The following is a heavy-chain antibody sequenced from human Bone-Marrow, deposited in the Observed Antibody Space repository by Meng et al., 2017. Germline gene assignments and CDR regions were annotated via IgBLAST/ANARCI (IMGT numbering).Heavy chain of an antibody. J-gene: IGHJ4*02. Sequence: GESLKISCAASGFTLSTYWMHWVRQAPGKGLVWVSRINSDGSDTSYADSVKGRFTISRDNAKNTLYLQMNSLRAEDTAVYYCARDRAVAVTTEASDYWGQGTLVTVAS. D-gene: IGHD6-19*01. V-gene: IGHV3-74*01. CDR3: ARDRAVAVTTEASDY. CDR2: INSDGSDT. CDR1: GFTLSTYW.